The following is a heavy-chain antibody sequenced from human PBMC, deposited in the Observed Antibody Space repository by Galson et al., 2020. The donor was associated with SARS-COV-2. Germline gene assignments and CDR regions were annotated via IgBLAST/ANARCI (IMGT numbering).Heavy chain of an antibody. V-gene: IGHV1-3*01. D-gene: IGHD3-10*01. CDR3: ARGKRFGELFLDYYYYMDV. CDR2: INAGNGNT. J-gene: IGHJ6*03. Sequence: ASVKVSCKASGYTFTSYAMHWVRQDPGQRLEWMGWINAGNGNTKYSQKFQGRVTITRDTSASTAYMELSSLRSEDTAVYYCARGKRFGELFLDYYYYMDVWGKGTTVTVSS. CDR1: GYTFTSYA.